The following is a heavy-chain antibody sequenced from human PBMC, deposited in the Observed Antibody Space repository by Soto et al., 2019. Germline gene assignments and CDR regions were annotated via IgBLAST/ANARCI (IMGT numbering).Heavy chain of an antibody. J-gene: IGHJ6*02. Sequence: ASVKVSCKASGYTFTSYAMHWVRQAPGQRLEWMGWINAGNGNTKYSQKFQGRVTITRDTSASTAYMELSSLRSEDTAVYYCARGTTVTYYYYYGMDVWGQGTTVTVSS. CDR1: GYTFTSYA. D-gene: IGHD4-17*01. V-gene: IGHV1-3*01. CDR2: INAGNGNT. CDR3: ARGTTVTYYYYYGMDV.